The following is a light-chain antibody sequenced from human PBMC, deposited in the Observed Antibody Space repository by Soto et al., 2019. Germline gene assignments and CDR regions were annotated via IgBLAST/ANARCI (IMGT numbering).Light chain of an antibody. CDR2: GAS. CDR3: QQYGSSPTT. CDR1: QSVSSSY. V-gene: IGKV3-20*01. J-gene: IGKJ1*01. Sequence: TQSRVTLSLSPVERATLSCMASQSVSSSYSVWYQQKPGQAPRLLIFGASIRATGIPDRFSGSGSGTDFTLTISRLEPEDFAVYHCQQYGSSPTTFGQGTKVDIK.